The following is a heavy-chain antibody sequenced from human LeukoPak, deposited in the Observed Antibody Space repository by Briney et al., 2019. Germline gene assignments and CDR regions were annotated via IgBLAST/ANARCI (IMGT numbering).Heavy chain of an antibody. V-gene: IGHV4-31*03. J-gene: IGHJ4*02. CDR2: IYYSGTT. Sequence: PSQTLSLTCTVPGGSVSSGGYYWSWIRQHPGEGLEWIGYIYYSGTTYYNPSLKSRLTISLDTSKNQFSLKLTSVTAADTAVYYCATAAQNWNNAPYFDFWGQETLVTVSS. CDR3: ATAAQNWNNAPYFDF. D-gene: IGHD1/OR15-1a*01. CDR1: GGSVSSGGYY.